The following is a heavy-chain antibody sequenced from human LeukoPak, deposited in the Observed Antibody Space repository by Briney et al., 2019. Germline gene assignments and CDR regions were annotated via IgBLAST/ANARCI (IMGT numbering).Heavy chain of an antibody. V-gene: IGHV3-74*01. J-gene: IGHJ4*02. CDR2: INSDGSST. CDR1: GFTFSSYW. D-gene: IGHD3-10*01. Sequence: GGSLRLSCAASGFTFSSYWMHWDRQAPGKGLVWVSRINSDGSSTSYADSVKGRFTISRDNAKNTLYLQMNSLRAEDTAVYYCARAGGITMVRGVSYYFDYWGQGTLVTVSS. CDR3: ARAGGITMVRGVSYYFDY.